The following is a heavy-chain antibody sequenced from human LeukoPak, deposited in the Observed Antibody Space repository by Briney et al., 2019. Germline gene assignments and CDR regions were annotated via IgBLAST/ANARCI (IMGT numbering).Heavy chain of an antibody. CDR1: GDSVSSNSAA. D-gene: IGHD6-13*01. Sequence: SQTLSLTCAISGDSVSSNSAAWSWIRQSPSRGLEWLGRTYYRSKWYNDYAVTVKSRININPDTSKNQFSLQLNSVTPEDTAVYYCARVAIAPAGTYWYFDLWGRGTLVTVSS. V-gene: IGHV6-1*01. CDR3: ARVAIAPAGTYWYFDL. CDR2: TYYRSKWYN. J-gene: IGHJ2*01.